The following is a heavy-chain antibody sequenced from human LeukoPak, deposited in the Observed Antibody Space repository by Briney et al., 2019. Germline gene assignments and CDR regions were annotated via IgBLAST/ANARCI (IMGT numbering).Heavy chain of an antibody. V-gene: IGHV4-34*01. CDR1: GGSFSGYY. Sequence: SETLSLTCAVYGGSFSGYYWSWIRQPPGKGLEWIGEINHSGSTNYNPSLKSRVTISVDTSKNQFSLKLSSVTAADTAVYYCARDEIMDYYDSSGYYYGGNYWGQGTLVTVSS. CDR2: INHSGST. D-gene: IGHD3-22*01. J-gene: IGHJ4*02. CDR3: ARDEIMDYYDSSGYYYGGNY.